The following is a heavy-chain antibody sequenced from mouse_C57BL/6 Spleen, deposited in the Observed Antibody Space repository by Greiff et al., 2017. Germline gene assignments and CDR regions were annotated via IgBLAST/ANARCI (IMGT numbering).Heavy chain of an antibody. V-gene: IGHV1-82*01. CDR1: GYAFSSSW. D-gene: IGHD1-1*01. Sequence: VQLQQSGPELVKPGASVKISCKASGYAFSSSWMNWVKQRPGKGLEWIGRIYPGDGDTNYNEKFKGKATLTADKSSSTAYMQLSSLTSEDSAVYFCARRYGSIYGYFDYWGQGTTLTVSS. J-gene: IGHJ2*01. CDR3: ARRYGSIYGYFDY. CDR2: IYPGDGDT.